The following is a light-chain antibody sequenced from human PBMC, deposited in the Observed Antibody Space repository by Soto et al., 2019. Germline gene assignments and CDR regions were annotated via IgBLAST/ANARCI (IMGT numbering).Light chain of an antibody. CDR2: GAS. J-gene: IGKJ5*01. V-gene: IGKV3-11*01. CDR3: QQRSSWPIT. CDR1: QSVGSY. Sequence: EIVMTQSPATLSVSPCERATLSFMASQSVGSYLTWYQQKPGQAPRLLIYGASNRATGIPARFSGSGSGTDFTLTISSLEPEDFAVYYCQQRSSWPITFGQGTRLEIK.